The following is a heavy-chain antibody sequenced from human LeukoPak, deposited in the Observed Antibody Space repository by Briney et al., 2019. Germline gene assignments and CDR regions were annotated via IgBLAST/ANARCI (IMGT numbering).Heavy chain of an antibody. CDR3: ARGITMVRGVSY. D-gene: IGHD3-10*01. V-gene: IGHV4-39*01. J-gene: IGHJ4*02. CDR2: IYYSGST. Sequence: SETLSLTCTVSGGSISSSSYYWGWIRQPPGKGLEWIGSIYYSGSTYYNPSLKSRVTISVDTSKNQFSLKLSSVTAADTAVYYCARGITMVRGVSYWGQGTLVTVSS. CDR1: GGSISSSSYY.